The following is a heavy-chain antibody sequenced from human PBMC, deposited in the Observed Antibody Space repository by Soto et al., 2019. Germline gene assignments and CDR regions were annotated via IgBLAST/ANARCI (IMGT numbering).Heavy chain of an antibody. CDR1: GFTFSEYS. Sequence: GGSLRLSCTASGFTFSEYSMSWVRQAPGKGLEWVSSITHSGTYVYYADSVKGRFTISRDNDKNTVFLEMNRLRADDTAVYYCAKVFCPEGGNYFEYWGQGTLVTVSS. CDR3: AKVFCPEGGNYFEY. D-gene: IGHD3-3*01. J-gene: IGHJ4*02. CDR2: ITHSGTYV. V-gene: IGHV3-21*04.